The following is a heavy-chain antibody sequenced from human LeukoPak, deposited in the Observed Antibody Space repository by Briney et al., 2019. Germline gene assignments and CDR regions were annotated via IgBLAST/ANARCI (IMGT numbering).Heavy chain of an antibody. CDR1: GLTFSDYG. V-gene: IGHV3-30*03. Sequence: GGSLRLSCVVSGLTFSDYGFHWVRQAPGKGLEWVAVISADGSFKNHADSVKGRFTISRDNAKNSLYLQMNSLRAEDTAVYYCARDSSGWYAIDYWGQGTLVTVSS. D-gene: IGHD6-19*01. CDR3: ARDSSGWYAIDY. J-gene: IGHJ4*02. CDR2: ISADGSFK.